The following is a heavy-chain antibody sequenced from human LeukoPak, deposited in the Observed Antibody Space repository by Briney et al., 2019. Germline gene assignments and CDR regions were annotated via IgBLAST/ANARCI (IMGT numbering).Heavy chain of an antibody. J-gene: IGHJ4*02. Sequence: GGSLRLSCAASGFTFSSYAMHWVRQAPGKGLEWVAVISYDGSNKYYADSVKGRFTISRDNSKNTLYLQMNSLRAEDTAVYYCATSAYYGSFDYWGQGTLVTVSS. CDR2: ISYDGSNK. D-gene: IGHD3-10*01. CDR3: ATSAYYGSFDY. V-gene: IGHV3-30*04. CDR1: GFTFSSYA.